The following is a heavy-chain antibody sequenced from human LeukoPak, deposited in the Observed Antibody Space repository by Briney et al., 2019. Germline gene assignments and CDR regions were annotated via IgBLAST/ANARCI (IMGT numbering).Heavy chain of an antibody. CDR2: IYHSGST. CDR1: GGSISSSNW. V-gene: IGHV4-4*02. J-gene: IGHJ4*02. D-gene: IGHD3-10*01. Sequence: SETLSLTCAVSGGSISSSNWWSWVRQPPGKGLEWIGEIYHSGSTNYNPSLKSRVTISVDKSKNQFSLKLSSVTAADTAVYYCARLDPYGSGSYDYWGQGTLVTVSS. CDR3: ARLDPYGSGSYDY.